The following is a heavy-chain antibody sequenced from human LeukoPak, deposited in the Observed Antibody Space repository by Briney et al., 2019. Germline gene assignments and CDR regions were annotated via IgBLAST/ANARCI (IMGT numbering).Heavy chain of an antibody. Sequence: GGSLRLSCAASGFTFSSYTMNWVRQAPGKGLEYVSSISSSSSHIYYADSVKGHFTISRDNTKSSLYLQMNSLRAEDMAVYYCARGYCGGDCYGDWGQGTLVTVSS. V-gene: IGHV3-21*01. CDR3: ARGYCGGDCYGD. J-gene: IGHJ1*01. CDR2: ISSSSSHI. CDR1: GFTFSSYT. D-gene: IGHD2-21*02.